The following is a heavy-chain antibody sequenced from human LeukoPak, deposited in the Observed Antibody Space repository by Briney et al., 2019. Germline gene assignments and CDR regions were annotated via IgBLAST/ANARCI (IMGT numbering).Heavy chain of an antibody. CDR1: GRLISSYY. D-gene: IGHD6-19*01. J-gene: IGHJ2*01. CDR2: IYTSGST. CDR3: ARRSYSSGWYWYFDL. V-gene: IGHV4-4*09. Sequence: SDTLSLTYTVWGRLISSYYWLWIRHPPGKALEWIEYIYTSGSTNYNPALKSRVTISVDTSKNQFSLKLSSVTAADTAVYYCARRSYSSGWYWYFDLWGRGTLVTVSS.